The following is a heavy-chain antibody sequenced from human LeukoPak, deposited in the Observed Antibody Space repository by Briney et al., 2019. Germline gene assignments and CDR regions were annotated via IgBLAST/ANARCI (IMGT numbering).Heavy chain of an antibody. CDR1: VGSIDSYY. CDR3: ARGRARDGSFPWFDP. V-gene: IGHV4-59*01. Sequence: NPSETLSLTCSVSVGSIDSYYWTWLRQSPGGGLEWIGYIYYAGSTNYSPSLKSRVSISVDTSNNQFSLQLRPVTAADTALYYCARGRARDGSFPWFDPWGQGTLVTVSS. CDR2: IYYAGST. J-gene: IGHJ5*02. D-gene: IGHD3-10*01.